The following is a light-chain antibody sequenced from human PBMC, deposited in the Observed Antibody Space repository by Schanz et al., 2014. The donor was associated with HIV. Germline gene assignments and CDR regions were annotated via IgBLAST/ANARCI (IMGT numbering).Light chain of an antibody. CDR1: SSDVGDYNY. J-gene: IGLJ2*01. V-gene: IGLV2-8*01. CDR2: DIN. CDR3: QSYDVSLSGKV. Sequence: QSALTQPPSASGSPGQSVTISCTGTSSDVGDYNYVSWYQQHPGTAPKLIIYDINQRPSGVPDRFSGSRSGTSASLAITGLQADDEAAYYCQSYDVSLSGKVFGGGTKLTVL.